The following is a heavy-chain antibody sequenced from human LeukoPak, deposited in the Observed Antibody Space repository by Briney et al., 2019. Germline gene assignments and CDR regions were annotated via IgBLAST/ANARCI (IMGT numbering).Heavy chain of an antibody. CDR2: IYSGGST. Sequence: GGSLRLSCAASGFTFSTYSKNWVRQAPGKGLEWVSVIYSGGSTYYADSVKGRFTISRHNSKNTLYLQMNSLRAEDTAVYYCARLEGSYYYYYGMDVWGQGTTVTVSS. D-gene: IGHD1-1*01. CDR3: ARLEGSYYYYYGMDV. CDR1: GFTFSTYS. J-gene: IGHJ6*02. V-gene: IGHV3-53*04.